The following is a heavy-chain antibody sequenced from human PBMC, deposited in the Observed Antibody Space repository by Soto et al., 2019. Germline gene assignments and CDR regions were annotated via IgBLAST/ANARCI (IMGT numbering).Heavy chain of an antibody. CDR3: ARYGTAMVRRFDY. CDR1: GYTFTIYG. D-gene: IGHD5-18*01. Sequence: QVQLVQSGAAVKKPGASGKVSCKASGYTFTIYGRIGARQAPGQGREGMGWISAYNGNTTKAQKPQGRVTMTTDTSTSTAYMELRRLRYDDTAVYYCARYGTAMVRRFDYWGQGTLVTVSA. CDR2: ISAYNGNT. J-gene: IGHJ4*02. V-gene: IGHV1-18*01.